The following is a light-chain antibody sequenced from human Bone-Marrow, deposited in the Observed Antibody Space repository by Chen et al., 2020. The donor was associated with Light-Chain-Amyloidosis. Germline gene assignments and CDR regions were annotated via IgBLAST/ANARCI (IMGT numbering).Light chain of an antibody. V-gene: IGLV3-21*03. CDR1: NIGSET. J-gene: IGLJ3*02. CDR3: QVWHTSSDHPAV. CDR2: DDT. Sequence: SYVLTQPPSVSVAPGKTARITCGGNNIGSETVHWYQQKPGQAPVLVVHDDTDRPSGIPERFSGSTSGNTATLNISRVEAGDEADYYCQVWHTSSDHPAVFGGGTKLTVL.